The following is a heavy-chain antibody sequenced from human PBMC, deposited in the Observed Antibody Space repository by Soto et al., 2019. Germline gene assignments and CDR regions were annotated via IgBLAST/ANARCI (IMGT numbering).Heavy chain of an antibody. CDR1: GFTFSSYG. D-gene: IGHD6-13*01. Sequence: QLGGSLRLSCASSGFTFSSYGMHWVRQAPGKGLEWVAVISYDGSNKYYADSVKGRFTISRDNSKNTLYLQMNSLRAEDTAVYYCAKVRGIAAAGTVRWFDPWGQGTLVTVSS. CDR2: ISYDGSNK. CDR3: AKVRGIAAAGTVRWFDP. J-gene: IGHJ5*02. V-gene: IGHV3-30*18.